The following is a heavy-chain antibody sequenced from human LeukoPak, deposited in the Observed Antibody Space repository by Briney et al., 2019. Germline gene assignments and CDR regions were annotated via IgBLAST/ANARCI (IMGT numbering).Heavy chain of an antibody. Sequence: ASXXVSCKASGYTFTNYSISWVRQAPGQGLEWMGWISGYNGNTNYAQELQGRVTMTTDTSTNTAYMELRSLRSDDTAVYYCARRRIVAGTDAFDIWGQGTMVTVSS. CDR1: GYTFTNYS. CDR2: ISGYNGNT. D-gene: IGHD6-19*01. CDR3: ARRRIVAGTDAFDI. V-gene: IGHV1-18*01. J-gene: IGHJ3*02.